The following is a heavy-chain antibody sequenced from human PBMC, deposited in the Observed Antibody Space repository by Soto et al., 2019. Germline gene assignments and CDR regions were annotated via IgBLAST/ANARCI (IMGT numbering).Heavy chain of an antibody. D-gene: IGHD3-22*01. V-gene: IGHV4-34*01. J-gene: IGHJ6*02. CDR3: ARGSPYYYYDSSGYYYSYYGMDV. Sequence: SETLSLTCAVYGGSFSGYYWSWIRQPPGKGLEWIGEINHSGSTNYNPSLKSRVTISVDTSENQFSLKLSSVTAADTAVYYCARGSPYYYYDSSGYYYSYYGMDVWGQGTTVTVSS. CDR1: GGSFSGYY. CDR2: INHSGST.